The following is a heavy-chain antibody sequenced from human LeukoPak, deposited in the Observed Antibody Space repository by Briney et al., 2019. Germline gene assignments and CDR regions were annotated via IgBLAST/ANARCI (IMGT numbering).Heavy chain of an antibody. D-gene: IGHD7-27*01. CDR3: ARFSKITGGYWGDAFDL. V-gene: IGHV4-34*01. CDR1: GGSFSDYF. J-gene: IGHJ3*01. Sequence: SETLSLMCSVYGGSFSDYFWSWIRQSPGKGLEWIGEIDDGGNTNYNPSLMSRVIVSMEKSKKQFSPVMRSVTAADTAVYYCARFSKITGGYWGDAFDLWSQGATVIVSS. CDR2: IDDGGNT.